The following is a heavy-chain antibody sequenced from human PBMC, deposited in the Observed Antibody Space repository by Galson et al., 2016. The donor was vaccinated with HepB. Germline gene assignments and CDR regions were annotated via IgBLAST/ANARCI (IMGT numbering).Heavy chain of an antibody. CDR2: ISDDGTNK. CDR1: GFSFRNYG. Sequence: SLRLSCAASGFSFRNYGMHWVRQAPGKGLEWVSAISDDGTNKYYADSVKGRFTISRDMSKNTLDLQMNRLRADDTAGYYRAGVYGYYWYYFDFWGQGALVTVSS. J-gene: IGHJ4*02. V-gene: IGHV3-30*03. CDR3: AGVYGYYWYYFDF. D-gene: IGHD1-26*01.